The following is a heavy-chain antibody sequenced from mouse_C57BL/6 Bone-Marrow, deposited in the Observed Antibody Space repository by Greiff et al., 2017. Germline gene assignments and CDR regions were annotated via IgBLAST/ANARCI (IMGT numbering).Heavy chain of an antibody. CDR2: IYPRGGST. CDR3: ARDYGSSYWYFDV. V-gene: IGHV1-85*01. CDR1: GYTFTSYD. D-gene: IGHD1-1*01. J-gene: IGHJ1*03. Sequence: VQLQQSGPELVQPGASVKLSCTASGYTFTSYDINWVKQRPGQGLEWIGWIYPRGGSTKYNEKFKGKATLTVDTSSSTSYMLLHSLTSEDTAVYYCARDYGSSYWYFDVWGTGTTVTVSS.